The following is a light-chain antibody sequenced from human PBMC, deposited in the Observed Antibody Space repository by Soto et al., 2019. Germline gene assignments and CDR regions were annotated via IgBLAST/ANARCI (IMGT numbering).Light chain of an antibody. CDR2: LNSDGSH. J-gene: IGLJ3*02. CDR3: QTWGTGIQV. Sequence: QLVLTQSPSASASLGASVKLTCTLSSGHSSYAIAWHQQQPEKGPRYLMKLNSDGSHSKGDGIPDRFSGSSSGDERYLTIRCLQSEVETDYPCQTWGTGIQVFGRGTKLTVL. CDR1: SGHSSYA. V-gene: IGLV4-69*01.